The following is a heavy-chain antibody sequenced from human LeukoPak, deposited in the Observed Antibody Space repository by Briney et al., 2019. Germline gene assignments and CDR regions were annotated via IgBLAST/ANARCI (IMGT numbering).Heavy chain of an antibody. CDR2: IIPIFGTA. D-gene: IGHD5-24*01. Sequence: SVKVSCKASGGTFSSYAISWVRQAPGQGLEWMGGIIPIFGTANYAQKFQGRVTITADESTSTAYMELSSLRSEDTAVYYCARVREMATITGGFDYWGQGTLVTVSS. CDR3: ARVREMATITGGFDY. J-gene: IGHJ4*02. V-gene: IGHV1-69*01. CDR1: GGTFSSYA.